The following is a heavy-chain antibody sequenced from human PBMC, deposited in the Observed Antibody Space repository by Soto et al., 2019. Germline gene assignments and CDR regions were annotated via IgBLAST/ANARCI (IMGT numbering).Heavy chain of an antibody. J-gene: IGHJ4*02. CDR1: GGSISSYY. V-gene: IGHV4-59*08. CDR2: IYYSGST. D-gene: IGHD3-22*01. CDR3: ARQASRYYYDTSAYYLDY. Sequence: SETLSLTCTVSGGSISSYYWSWIRQPPGKGLEWIGYIYYSGSTNYNSSLRSRVTMSVDTPKNQFSLRLSSVTAADTAVYYCARQASRYYYDTSAYYLDYWGPGTLVTVSS.